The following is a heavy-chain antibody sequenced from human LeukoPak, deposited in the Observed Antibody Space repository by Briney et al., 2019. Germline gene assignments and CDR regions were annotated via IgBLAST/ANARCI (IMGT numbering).Heavy chain of an antibody. D-gene: IGHD1-26*01. CDR3: ARPVEYSGSYYGEHYFDY. CDR1: GGSFSSYF. Sequence: SETLSLTCTVSGGSFSSYFWSWIRQPPGKGLEWIGSIYYSGSTYYNPSLKSRVTISVDTSKNQFSLKLSSVTAADTAVYYCARPVEYSGSYYGEHYFDYWGQGTLVTVSS. CDR2: IYYSGST. V-gene: IGHV4-39*01. J-gene: IGHJ4*02.